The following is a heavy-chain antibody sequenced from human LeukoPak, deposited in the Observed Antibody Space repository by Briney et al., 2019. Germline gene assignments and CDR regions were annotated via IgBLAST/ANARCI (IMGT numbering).Heavy chain of an antibody. V-gene: IGHV4-59*01. J-gene: IGHJ6*03. D-gene: IGHD4-17*01. CDR1: GGSISSFY. Sequence: KPSETLSLTCTVSGGSISSFYWSWIRQPPGKGLEWIGHIYYRGSTNYNPSLKSRLTISEDTSKNQVSLKLKSVTAADTAVYYCATIPRDYGNSYYYYMDVWGKGTTVTVSS. CDR2: IYYRGST. CDR3: ATIPRDYGNSYYYYMDV.